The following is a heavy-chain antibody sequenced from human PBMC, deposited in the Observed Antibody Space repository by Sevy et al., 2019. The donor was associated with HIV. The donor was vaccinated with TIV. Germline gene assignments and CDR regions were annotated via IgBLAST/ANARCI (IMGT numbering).Heavy chain of an antibody. J-gene: IGHJ4*02. Sequence: SETLSLTCTVSGASISSSGYYWGWIRQPPGKGLEWIASIRYSGSTNYNPSLRSRVTISEDASKNHFSLKLNSVTAADTAVYYCAGPILTYRSGWSYYDHWGQGTVVTVSS. CDR3: AGPILTYRSGWSYYDH. V-gene: IGHV4-39*02. CDR1: GASISSSGYY. D-gene: IGHD6-19*01. CDR2: IRYSGST.